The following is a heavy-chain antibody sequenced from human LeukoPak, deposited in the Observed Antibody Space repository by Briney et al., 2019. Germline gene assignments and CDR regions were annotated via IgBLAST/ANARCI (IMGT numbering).Heavy chain of an antibody. CDR2: ISGSGGST. J-gene: IGHJ4*02. V-gene: IGHV3-23*01. CDR3: AGGIWFGELWNYFDY. CDR1: GFTFSSYA. D-gene: IGHD3-10*01. Sequence: HPGGSLRLSCAASGFTFSSYAMSWVRQAPGKGLEWVSAISGSGGSTYYADSVKGRFTISRDNSKNTLYLQMNSLRAEDTAVYYCAGGIWFGELWNYFDYWGQGTLVTVSS.